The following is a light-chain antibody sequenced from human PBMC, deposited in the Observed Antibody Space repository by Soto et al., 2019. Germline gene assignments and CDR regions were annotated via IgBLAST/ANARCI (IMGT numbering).Light chain of an antibody. Sequence: EIVLTQSPGTLSLSPGKRATLSCRASQSVSSKYLAWYQQKPGQAPRLLIYGTSSRATGISDRFRGSGSGTDFTLTISRLEPEDFAVYYCQQNDSSPSWTFGQGTKV. V-gene: IGKV3-20*01. CDR3: QQNDSSPSWT. CDR2: GTS. J-gene: IGKJ1*01. CDR1: QSVSSKY.